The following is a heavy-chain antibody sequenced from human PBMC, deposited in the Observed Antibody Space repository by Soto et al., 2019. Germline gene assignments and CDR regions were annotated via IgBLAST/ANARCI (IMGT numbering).Heavy chain of an antibody. V-gene: IGHV4-61*01. CDR1: GGSVSSGSYY. Sequence: QVQLQESGPGLVKPSETLSLTCTVSGGSVSSGSYYWTWIRQPPGKGLEWIGYNYYSGSTNYKPSLNSRVNISVDTSKNQFSLKLSSVTAADTAVYYCATTDCSSTSCYYYFDYWGQGTLVTVSS. CDR2: NYYSGST. D-gene: IGHD2-2*01. CDR3: ATTDCSSTSCYYYFDY. J-gene: IGHJ4*02.